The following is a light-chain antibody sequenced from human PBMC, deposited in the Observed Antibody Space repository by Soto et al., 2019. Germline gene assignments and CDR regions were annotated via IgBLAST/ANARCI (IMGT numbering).Light chain of an antibody. V-gene: IGKV3-20*01. CDR1: QSVSSSY. J-gene: IGKJ1*01. CDR2: GAS. CDR3: LQYGSSRT. Sequence: EIVLTQSPGTLSLSPGERASLSCRASQSVSSSYLAWYQQKPGQAPRLLIYGASSRATGIPDRFSGSGSGTDFTLTISRLDPEDFAVYYCLQYGSSRTFGQGTKVELK.